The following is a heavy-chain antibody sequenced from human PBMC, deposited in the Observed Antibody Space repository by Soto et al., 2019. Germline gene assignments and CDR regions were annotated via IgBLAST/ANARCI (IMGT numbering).Heavy chain of an antibody. D-gene: IGHD6-6*01. CDR3: ARFRSSSVFGTEENWFDP. J-gene: IGHJ5*02. V-gene: IGHV3-53*01. CDR2: IYSGGST. Sequence: PGGSLRLSCAASGFTVSSNYMSWVRQAPGKGLEWVSVIYSGGSTYYADSVKGRFTISRDNSKNTLYLQMNSLRAEDTAVYYCARFRSSSVFGTEENWFDPWGQGTLVTVSS. CDR1: GFTVSSNY.